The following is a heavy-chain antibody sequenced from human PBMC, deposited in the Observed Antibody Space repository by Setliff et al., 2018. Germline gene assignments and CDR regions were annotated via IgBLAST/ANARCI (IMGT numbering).Heavy chain of an antibody. J-gene: IGHJ3*01. CDR1: GGSFSDSY. Sequence: SETLSLTCAVYGGSFSDSYWSWIRRSPGKGLEWIGEINHSGSTNYNPSLKTRVTISVDTSKNQFSLKLSSLTAADMAKYYCARGGHSGPDAFDSWGQGTRVTVSS. CDR3: ARGGHSGPDAFDS. V-gene: IGHV4-34*01. D-gene: IGHD5-12*01. CDR2: INHSGST.